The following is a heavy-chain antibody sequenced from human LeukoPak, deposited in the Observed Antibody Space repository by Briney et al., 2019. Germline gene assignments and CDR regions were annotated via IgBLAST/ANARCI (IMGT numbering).Heavy chain of an antibody. CDR2: IWYDGSYK. CDR3: AKAPSYTTVTTPFDY. J-gene: IGHJ4*02. D-gene: IGHD4-17*01. V-gene: IGHV3-33*03. CDR1: GFTFRSYG. Sequence: GGSLRLSCAASGFTFRSYGMHWVRQAPGKGLEWVAVIWYDGSYKYYADSVKGRSTISRDNAKNSLYLQMNSLRAEGTALYYCAKAPSYTTVTTPFDYWGQGTLVTVSS.